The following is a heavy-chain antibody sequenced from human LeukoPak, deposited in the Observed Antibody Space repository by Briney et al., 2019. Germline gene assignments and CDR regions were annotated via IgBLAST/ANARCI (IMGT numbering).Heavy chain of an antibody. V-gene: IGHV1-8*03. CDR2: MNPNSGNT. D-gene: IGHD2-15*01. CDR3: AKERGVYCSGGSCYSDEMWEDY. J-gene: IGHJ4*02. CDR1: GYTFTSYD. Sequence: GASVKVSCKASGYTFTSYDINWVRQATGQGLEWMGWMNPNSGNTGYAQKFQGRVTITRNTSISTAYMELSSLRSEDTAVYYCAKERGVYCSGGSCYSDEMWEDYWGQGTLVTVSS.